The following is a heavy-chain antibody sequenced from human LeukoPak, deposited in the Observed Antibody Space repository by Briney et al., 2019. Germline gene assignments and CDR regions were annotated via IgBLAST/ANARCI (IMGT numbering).Heavy chain of an antibody. V-gene: IGHV3-33*01. Sequence: GGSLRLSCAASGFTFSSYGMHWVRQTPGKGLEWVAVIWSDGSNKYYADSAKGRFTISRDNSKNTLCLQMNSLRAEDTAVYYCARGSGSFSGGFDYWGQGTLVTVSS. J-gene: IGHJ4*02. CDR2: IWSDGSNK. CDR1: GFTFSSYG. CDR3: ARGSGSFSGGFDY. D-gene: IGHD1-26*01.